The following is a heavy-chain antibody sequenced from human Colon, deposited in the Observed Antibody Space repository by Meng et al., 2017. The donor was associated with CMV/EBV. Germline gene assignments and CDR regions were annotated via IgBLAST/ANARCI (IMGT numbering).Heavy chain of an antibody. V-gene: IGHV3-48*03. CDR1: GFTFSSYE. CDR3: ARQTSSSSYDH. J-gene: IGHJ5*02. Sequence: GESLKISCAASGFTFSSYEMNWVRQAPGKGLEWVSYISSSGSTIYYADSVKGRFTISRDNAKNSLYLQMNSLRPEDTAIYYCARQTSSSSYDHWGQGTLVTVSS. D-gene: IGHD2-2*01. CDR2: ISSSGSTI.